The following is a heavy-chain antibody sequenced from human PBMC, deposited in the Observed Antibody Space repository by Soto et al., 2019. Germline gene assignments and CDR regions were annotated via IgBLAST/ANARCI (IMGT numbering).Heavy chain of an antibody. D-gene: IGHD2-15*01. CDR2: MYPGDSDT. CDR3: ATSKGFCSGGRCYVAFDV. Sequence: GESLKISCKASGYRFSSDWIGWVRQMPGKGLEWMGIMYPGDSDTRYSPSFQGQVTISADKSISTAYLQWASLKASDTAKYFCATSKGFCSGGRCYVAFDVWGQGTMVTVSS. CDR1: GYRFSSDW. J-gene: IGHJ3*01. V-gene: IGHV5-51*01.